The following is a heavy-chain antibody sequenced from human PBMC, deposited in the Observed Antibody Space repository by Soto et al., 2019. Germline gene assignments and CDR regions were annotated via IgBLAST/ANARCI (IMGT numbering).Heavy chain of an antibody. CDR2: INHSGST. CDR1: GGSINSGAYS. J-gene: IGHJ5*02. CDR3: ARFFVQLERRHRWFDP. Sequence: SETLSLTCTVSGGSINSGAYSWSWIRQSPGKGLEWLGFINHSGSTNYNPSLKSRVTISVDTSKNQFSLKLSSVTAADTAVYYCARFFVQLERRHRWFDPWGQGTLVTVSS. V-gene: IGHV4-30-2*06. D-gene: IGHD1-1*01.